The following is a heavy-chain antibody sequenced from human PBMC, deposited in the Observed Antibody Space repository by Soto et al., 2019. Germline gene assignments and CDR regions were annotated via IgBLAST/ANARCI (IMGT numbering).Heavy chain of an antibody. CDR1: GYSFSGYD. Sequence: QGKLVQSGPEVKKPGASVRVSCKASGYSFSGYDITWVRQAPGQGLEWLGWVSTSIVSTMSAENLQGRLTMTTDTSTTTVYMELRGLRSDDTAVYYCARDSGAALYGEDALDIWGQGTMVSVSS. CDR3: ARDSGAALYGEDALDI. CDR2: VSTSIVST. V-gene: IGHV1-18*04. J-gene: IGHJ3*02. D-gene: IGHD3-10*01.